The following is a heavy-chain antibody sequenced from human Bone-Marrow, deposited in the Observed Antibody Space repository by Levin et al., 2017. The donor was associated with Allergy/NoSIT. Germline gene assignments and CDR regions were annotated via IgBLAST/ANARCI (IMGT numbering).Heavy chain of an antibody. CDR2: IYGAGRT. CDR3: AGELSFGDYVLGY. Sequence: GGSLRLSCAASGFSVSDNYMSWVRQAPGKGLEWVSLIYGAGRTRYAASVMGRFTISRDNYKNTPYLHMNSLRAEDTAVYDCAGELSFGDYVLGYWGQGTLVTVSS. D-gene: IGHD4-17*01. J-gene: IGHJ4*02. V-gene: IGHV3-53*01. CDR1: GFSVSDNY.